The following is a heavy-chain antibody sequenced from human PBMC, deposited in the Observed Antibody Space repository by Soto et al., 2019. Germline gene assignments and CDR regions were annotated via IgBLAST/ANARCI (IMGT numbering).Heavy chain of an antibody. V-gene: IGHV1-24*01. CDR3: ATDLNGKYQLLFYFDY. CDR1: GYTLTELS. Sequence: QVQLVQSGAEVKKPGASVKVSCKVSGYTLTELSMHWVRQAPGKGLEWMGGFDPEDGETIYAQKFQGRVTMTEDTSTDTAYMELSSLRSEDTAVYYCATDLNGKYQLLFYFDYWGQGTLVTVSS. D-gene: IGHD2-2*01. J-gene: IGHJ4*02. CDR2: FDPEDGET.